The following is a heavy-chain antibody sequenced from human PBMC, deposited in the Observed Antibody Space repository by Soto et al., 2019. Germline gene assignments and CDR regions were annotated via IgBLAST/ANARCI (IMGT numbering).Heavy chain of an antibody. CDR2: ISAYNGNT. CDR3: ASDLPPVDY. J-gene: IGHJ4*02. V-gene: IGHV1-18*01. CDR1: GYTFTSYY. Sequence: QVQLVQSGAEVKKPGASVKVSCKASGYTFTSYYISWVRQAPGQGLEWMGWISAYNGNTNYAQKLQGRVTMTTDTPTRKANLELRSLRPDDTAAYYFASDLPPVDYWGQGTLVTVSS.